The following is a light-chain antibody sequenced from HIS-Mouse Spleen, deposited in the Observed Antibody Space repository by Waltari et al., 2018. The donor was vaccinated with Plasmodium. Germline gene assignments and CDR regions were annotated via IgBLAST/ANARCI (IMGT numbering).Light chain of an antibody. V-gene: IGKV1-5*03. Sequence: DIQMTQSPSTLSASVGDRVTITCRASQRISSRLAWFQQKPGKAPKLLIYKASSFESGVPSRFSGSGSGTEFTLTISSLQPDDFATYYCQQYNSYSWTFGQGTKVEIK. J-gene: IGKJ1*01. CDR1: QRISSR. CDR3: QQYNSYSWT. CDR2: KAS.